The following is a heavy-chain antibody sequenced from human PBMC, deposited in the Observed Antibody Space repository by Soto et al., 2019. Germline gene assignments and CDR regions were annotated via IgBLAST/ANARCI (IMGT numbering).Heavy chain of an antibody. J-gene: IGHJ6*02. CDR2: IWYDGSNK. D-gene: IGHD6-13*01. CDR3: ARGEGYSSSWYLHYYYYYGMDV. CDR1: GFTFSSYG. Sequence: PGGSLRLSCAASGFTFSSYGMHWVRQAPGKGLEWVAVIWYDGSNKYYADSVEGRFTISRDNSKNTLYLQMNSLRAEDTAVYYCARGEGYSSSWYLHYYYYYGMDVWGQGTTVTVSS. V-gene: IGHV3-33*01.